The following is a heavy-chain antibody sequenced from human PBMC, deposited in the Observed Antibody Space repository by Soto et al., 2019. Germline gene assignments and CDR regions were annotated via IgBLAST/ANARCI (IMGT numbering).Heavy chain of an antibody. V-gene: IGHV4-34*12. CDR2: IIHSEST. CDR1: GGSFSAYY. Sequence: SETLSLTCAVYGGSFSAYYWSWVRQPPGKGLEWIGEIIHSESTKYNPSLKSRVTISVDTSKNQFSLKLSSVTAAGTAVCYCARQRPTDGRWEFANYYGMDVWGQGTPVTVSS. D-gene: IGHD1-26*01. J-gene: IGHJ6*02. CDR3: ARQRPTDGRWEFANYYGMDV.